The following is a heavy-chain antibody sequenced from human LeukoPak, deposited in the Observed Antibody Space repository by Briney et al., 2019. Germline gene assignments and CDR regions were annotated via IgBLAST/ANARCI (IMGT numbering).Heavy chain of an antibody. CDR2: IIPIFGTA. Sequence: SVKVSCKASGGTLSSYAISWVRQAPGQGLEWMGGIIPIFGTANYAQKFQGRVTMTRNTSISTAYMELSSLRSEDTAVYYCARLRSPFYNWNDVGDYWGQGTLVTVSS. V-gene: IGHV1-69*05. CDR3: ARLRSPFYNWNDVGDY. CDR1: GGTLSSYA. D-gene: IGHD1-20*01. J-gene: IGHJ4*02.